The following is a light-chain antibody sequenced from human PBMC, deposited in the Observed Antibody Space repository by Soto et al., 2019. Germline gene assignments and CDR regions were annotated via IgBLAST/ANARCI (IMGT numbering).Light chain of an antibody. V-gene: IGKV3-15*01. CDR1: QSVSSN. CDR2: GAS. CDR3: QQYNNWPPLT. J-gene: IGKJ3*01. Sequence: EIVMTQSPATLSVSPGERATLSCRASQSVSSNLAWYQQKPGQAPRLLIYGASTRATGIPARFSGSGSGTEFILPISSLQSQDFAVYYCQQYNNWPPLTFGPGTKVDIK.